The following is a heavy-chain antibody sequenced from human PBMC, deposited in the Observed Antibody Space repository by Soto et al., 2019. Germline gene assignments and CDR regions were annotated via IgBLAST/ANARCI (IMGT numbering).Heavy chain of an antibody. CDR2: IYYSGST. J-gene: IGHJ4*02. CDR1: GGSISSYY. D-gene: IGHD1-26*01. V-gene: IGHV4-59*08. CDR3: ARRYGSAIDY. Sequence: SETLSLTCTVSGGSISSYYWSWIRQPPGKGLEWIGYIYYSGSTNYNPSLKSRVTISVDTSKNQFSLKLSSVTAADTAVYYCARRYGSAIDYWGQGTLVTDSS.